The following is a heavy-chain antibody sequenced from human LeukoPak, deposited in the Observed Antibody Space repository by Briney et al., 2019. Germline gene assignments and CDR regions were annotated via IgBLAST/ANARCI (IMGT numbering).Heavy chain of an antibody. V-gene: IGHV4-59*01. D-gene: IGHD5-24*01. J-gene: IGHJ3*02. CDR1: GGSISSYY. CDR3: ARDVNEMATIAFDI. Sequence: SETLSLTCTVSGGSISSYYWSWIREPPEGGRGRIGYIYYSRSTNYNPSLKSPVTISVDTSKNLFSLKLSSATAADTAVYYCARDVNEMATIAFDIWGQGTMVTVSS. CDR2: IYYSRST.